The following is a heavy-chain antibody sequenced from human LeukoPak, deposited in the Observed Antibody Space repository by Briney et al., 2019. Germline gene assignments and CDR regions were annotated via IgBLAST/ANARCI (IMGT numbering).Heavy chain of an antibody. CDR1: GGSFSEYY. J-gene: IGHJ2*01. V-gene: IGHV4-34*01. CDR3: ARVGSSGWYFDL. Sequence: SETLSLTCAVYGGSFSEYYWSWIYQPPGKGLEWIGEINHSGSTNYNPSLKSRVTISVDTSKNQFSLKLSSVTAADTAVYYCARVGSSGWYFDLWGRGTLVTVSS. CDR2: INHSGST. D-gene: IGHD6-19*01.